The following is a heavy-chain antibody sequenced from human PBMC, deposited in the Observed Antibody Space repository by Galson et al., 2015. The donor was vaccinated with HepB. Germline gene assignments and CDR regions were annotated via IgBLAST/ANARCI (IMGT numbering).Heavy chain of an antibody. CDR1: GYTYTSYY. Sequence: SVKVSCKASGYTYTSYYMHWVRQAPGQGLEWMGIINPSGGSTSYAQKFQGRVTMTRDTSTSTVYMELSSLRSEDTAVYYCARGSVVPAARGLGEFDYWGQGTLVTVSS. D-gene: IGHD2-2*01. CDR2: INPSGGST. CDR3: ARGSVVPAARGLGEFDY. V-gene: IGHV1-46*03. J-gene: IGHJ4*02.